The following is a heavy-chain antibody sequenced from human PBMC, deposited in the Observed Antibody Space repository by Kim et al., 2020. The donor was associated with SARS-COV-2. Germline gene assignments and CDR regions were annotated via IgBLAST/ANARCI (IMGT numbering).Heavy chain of an antibody. J-gene: IGHJ4*02. CDR3: TTDRWEPLGY. D-gene: IGHD1-26*01. Sequence: TTDYAAPVKGRFTISRDDSKNTLYLQMNSLKTEDTAVYYCTTDRWEPLGYWGQGTLVTVSS. V-gene: IGHV3-15*01. CDR2: TT.